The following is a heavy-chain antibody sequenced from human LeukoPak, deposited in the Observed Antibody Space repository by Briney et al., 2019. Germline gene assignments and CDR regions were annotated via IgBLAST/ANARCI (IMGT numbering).Heavy chain of an antibody. D-gene: IGHD1-26*01. J-gene: IGHJ5*01. CDR1: EFTFGDYG. CDR2: ISWNGGST. V-gene: IGHV3-20*04. CDR3: ARATARSMGGHNWFDS. Sequence: GGSLRLSCAASEFTFGDYGMTWVRQVPGKGLEWVSGISWNGGSTAYGDSVKGRFTISRDNAKNFLYLQLNSLRAEDTAFYFCARATARSMGGHNWFDSWGQGTLVTVSS.